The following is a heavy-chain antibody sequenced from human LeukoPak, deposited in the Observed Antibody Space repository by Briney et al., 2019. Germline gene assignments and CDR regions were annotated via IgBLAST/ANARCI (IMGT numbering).Heavy chain of an antibody. CDR1: GFTFSSYW. D-gene: IGHD3-22*01. CDR3: ARTGYYYDSSGYTPWAVFDY. CDR2: IKQDGSEK. V-gene: IGHV3-7*01. J-gene: IGHJ4*02. Sequence: GGSLRLSCAASGFTFSSYWMSWVRQAPGKGLEWVANIKQDGSEKYYVDSVKGRFTISRDNAKNSLYLQMNSLRAEDTAVYYCARTGYYYDSSGYTPWAVFDYWGQGTLVTVSS.